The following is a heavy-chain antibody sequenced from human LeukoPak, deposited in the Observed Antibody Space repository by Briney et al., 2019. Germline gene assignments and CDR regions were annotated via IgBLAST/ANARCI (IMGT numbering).Heavy chain of an antibody. CDR3: ARSPSYSSSWVGYFDY. CDR1: GFTFSSYE. D-gene: IGHD6-13*01. V-gene: IGHV3-48*03. Sequence: GGSLTLSCAASGFTFSSYEMNWVRQAPGKGLEWVSYISSSGSTIYYADSVKGRFTISRDNAKNSLYLQMNSLRAEDTAVYYCARSPSYSSSWVGYFDYWGQGTLVTVSS. CDR2: ISSSGSTI. J-gene: IGHJ4*02.